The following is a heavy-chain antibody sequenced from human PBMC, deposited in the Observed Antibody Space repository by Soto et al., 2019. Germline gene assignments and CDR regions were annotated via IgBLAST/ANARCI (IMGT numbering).Heavy chain of an antibody. CDR1: CGSISSYN. CDR3: ARVQAGTIDY. D-gene: IGHD1-1*01. V-gene: IGHV4-59*01. Sequence: SETLSLTCTVSCGSISSYNWSWLRQPPGKGLEWIGYIYYSGSTNYNPSLKSRVTISVDTSKNQFSLKLSSVTAADTAVYYCARVQAGTIDYWGQGALVTV. CDR2: IYYSGST. J-gene: IGHJ4*02.